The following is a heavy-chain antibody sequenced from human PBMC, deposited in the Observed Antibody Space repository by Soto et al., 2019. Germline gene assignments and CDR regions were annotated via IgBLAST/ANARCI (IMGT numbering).Heavy chain of an antibody. Sequence: QVQLQQSGPGLVKPSETLSLTCTVSSGPSRSHNWGWIRQPPGGGLEWIGYIYHTGDTSYNPSLSSRVTISAETSTNHISLTLRSVTAADTAVYYCVRQGIGGLHGLLDVWGQGTRVSVSS. CDR1: SGPSRSHN. D-gene: IGHD3-10*01. V-gene: IGHV4-59*08. CDR2: IYHTGDT. CDR3: VRQGIGGLHGLLDV. J-gene: IGHJ6*02.